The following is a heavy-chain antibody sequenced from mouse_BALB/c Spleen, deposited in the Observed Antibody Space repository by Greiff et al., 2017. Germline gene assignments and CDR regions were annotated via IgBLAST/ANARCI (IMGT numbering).Heavy chain of an antibody. CDR3: ALIYDGHWGFAY. CDR1: GYAFTNYL. CDR2: INPGSGGT. J-gene: IGHJ3*01. D-gene: IGHD2-3*01. Sequence: QVQLQQSGAELVRPGTSVKVSCKASGYAFTNYLIEWVKQRPGQGLEWIGVINPGSGGTNYNEKFKGKATLTADKSSSTAYMQLSSLTSDDSAVYFCALIYDGHWGFAYWGQGTLVTVAA. V-gene: IGHV1-54*03.